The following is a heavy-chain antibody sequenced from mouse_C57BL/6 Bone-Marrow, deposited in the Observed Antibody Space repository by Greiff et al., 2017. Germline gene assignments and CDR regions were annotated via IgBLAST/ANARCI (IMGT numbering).Heavy chain of an antibody. V-gene: IGHV1-64*01. Sequence: VQLQQSGAELVKPGASVKLSCKASGYTFTSYWMPWVKQRPGQGLEWIGMIHPNSGSTNYNEKFKSQATLTVDKSSSTAYMQLSSLTSEDSAVYYCARKGIWYFDVWGTGTTVTVSS. J-gene: IGHJ1*03. CDR2: IHPNSGST. CDR1: GYTFTSYW. CDR3: ARKGIWYFDV.